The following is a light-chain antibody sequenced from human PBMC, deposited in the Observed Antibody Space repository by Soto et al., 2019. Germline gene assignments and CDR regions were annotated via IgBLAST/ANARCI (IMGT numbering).Light chain of an antibody. V-gene: IGKV3-11*01. J-gene: IGKJ1*01. CDR1: QSVSTY. Sequence: EIVLTQSPATLSLYPGERATLSCRASQSVSTYLAWYRQTPGQAPRLLIYDASNRATGIPARFSGSGSGTDFTLTITSLEPEDFAFYYCQQRSAWPRTFGPGTKV. CDR3: QQRSAWPRT. CDR2: DAS.